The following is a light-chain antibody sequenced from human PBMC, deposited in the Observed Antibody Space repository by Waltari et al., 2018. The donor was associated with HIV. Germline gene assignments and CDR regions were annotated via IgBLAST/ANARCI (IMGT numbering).Light chain of an antibody. J-gene: IGLJ2*01. CDR2: RNN. Sequence: QSVLTQPPSASGTPGQRVTISCSGSSSNIGSKYVYWYQQVPGTAPKLLIYRNNQRPSGVPDRFFGSKSDSGNTASLTVSGLQAEDEADYYCSSYGDGNKLIFGGGTKLTVL. CDR1: SSNIGSKY. CDR3: SSYGDGNKLI. V-gene: IGLV1-47*01.